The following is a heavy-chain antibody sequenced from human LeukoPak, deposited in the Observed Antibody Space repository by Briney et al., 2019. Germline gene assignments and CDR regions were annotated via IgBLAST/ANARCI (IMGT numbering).Heavy chain of an antibody. V-gene: IGHV3-21*01. Sequence: GGSLRLSCAASGFTFSSYSMNWVRQAPGKGLEWVSSISSSSSYIYYADSVKGRFTISRDNAKNSLYLQMNSLRAEDTAVYYCARGGTTVTTPFDYWGQGTLVTVSS. CDR2: ISSSSSYI. J-gene: IGHJ4*02. D-gene: IGHD4-17*01. CDR1: GFTFSSYS. CDR3: ARGGTTVTTPFDY.